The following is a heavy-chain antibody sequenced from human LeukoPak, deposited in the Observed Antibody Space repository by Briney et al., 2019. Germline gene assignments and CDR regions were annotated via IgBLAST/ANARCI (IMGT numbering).Heavy chain of an antibody. CDR2: VKYRGNT. V-gene: IGHV4-30-4*01. Sequence: PSETLSLTCTVSSGSISSGDYYWSWIRQPPGKGLEWIGYVKYRGNTYYNPSLNSRLTISLDTSNNQFSLELSSVTAADTAVYYCARPTPSGSYLNWFDPWGQGTLVTVSS. D-gene: IGHD1-26*01. CDR1: SGSISSGDYY. CDR3: ARPTPSGSYLNWFDP. J-gene: IGHJ5*02.